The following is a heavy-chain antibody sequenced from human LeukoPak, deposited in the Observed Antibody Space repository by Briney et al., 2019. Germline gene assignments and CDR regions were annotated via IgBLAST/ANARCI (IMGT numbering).Heavy chain of an antibody. CDR3: ARARLYYYDSSGYQYYFDY. D-gene: IGHD3-22*01. CDR1: GFTVSSNY. J-gene: IGHJ4*02. CDR2: IYSGGST. V-gene: IGHV3-53*01. Sequence: GGSLRLSCAASGFTVSSNYMSWVRQAPGKGLEWVSVIYSGGSTYYADSVKGRFTIPRDNSKNTLYLQMNSLRAEDTAVYYCARARLYYYDSSGYQYYFDYWGQGTLVTVSS.